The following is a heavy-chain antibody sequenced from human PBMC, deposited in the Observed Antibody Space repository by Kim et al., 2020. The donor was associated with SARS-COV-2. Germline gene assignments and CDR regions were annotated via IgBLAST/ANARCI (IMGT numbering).Heavy chain of an antibody. CDR1: GFTVSSNY. CDR2: IYSGGST. CDR3: ARGLHDYGDYGPGYYFDY. V-gene: IGHV3-53*01. Sequence: GGSLRLSCAASGFTVSSNYMSWVRQAPGKGLEWVSVIYSGGSTYYADSVKGRFTISRDNSKNTLYLQMNSLRAEDTAVYYCARGLHDYGDYGPGYYFDYWGQGTLVTVSS. D-gene: IGHD4-17*01. J-gene: IGHJ4*02.